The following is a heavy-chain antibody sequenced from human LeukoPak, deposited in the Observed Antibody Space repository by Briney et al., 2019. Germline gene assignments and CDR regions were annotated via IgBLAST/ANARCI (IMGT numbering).Heavy chain of an antibody. CDR2: IIPIFGTA. CDR3: ASYDSSGYYRHDGYFDL. Sequence: ASVKVSCKASGGTFSNYAISWARQAPGQGLEWMGRIIPIFGTAHYAQKFQGRVSVTTDESTTTAYMELSSLRSEDTAVYYCASYDSSGYYRHDGYFDLWGRGTLVTVSS. CDR1: GGTFSNYA. J-gene: IGHJ2*01. V-gene: IGHV1-69*05. D-gene: IGHD3-22*01.